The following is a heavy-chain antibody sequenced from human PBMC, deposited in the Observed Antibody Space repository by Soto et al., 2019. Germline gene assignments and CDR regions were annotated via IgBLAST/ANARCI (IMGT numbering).Heavy chain of an antibody. CDR2: ISDDGSNK. D-gene: IGHD4-17*01. Sequence: QVQLVESGGGVVQPGRSLRLSCAASGFTFSSYGMHWVRQAPGKGLEWVAVISDDGSNKYYADSVKGRFTISRDNSKNTLYLQMNSLRAEDTAVYYCAKDSSDYLFDYWGQGTLVTVSS. J-gene: IGHJ4*02. CDR1: GFTFSSYG. CDR3: AKDSSDYLFDY. V-gene: IGHV3-30*18.